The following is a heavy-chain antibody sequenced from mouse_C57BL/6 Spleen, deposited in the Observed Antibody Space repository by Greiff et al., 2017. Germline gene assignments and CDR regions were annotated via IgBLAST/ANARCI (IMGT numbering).Heavy chain of an antibody. CDR3: ASPWDWNFDY. CDR1: GYSFTSYY. CDR2: IYPGSGNT. J-gene: IGHJ2*01. V-gene: IGHV1-66*01. Sequence: QVQLKESGPELVKPGASVKISCKASGYSFTSYYIHWVKQRPGQGLEWIGWIYPGSGNTKYNEKFKGKATLTADTSSSTAYMQLSSLTSEDSAVYDCASPWDWNFDYWGQGTTLTVSS. D-gene: IGHD4-1*01.